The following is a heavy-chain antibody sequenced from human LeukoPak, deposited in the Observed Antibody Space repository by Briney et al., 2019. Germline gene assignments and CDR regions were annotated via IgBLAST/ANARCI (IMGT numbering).Heavy chain of an antibody. Sequence: GGSLRLSCAASGSTFSSYAMHWVRRAPGKGLEWVAVISYDGSNKYYADSVKGRFTISRDNSKNTLYLQMNSLRAEDTAVYYCARVPGYSSGWADYWAREPWSPSPQ. CDR2: ISYDGSNK. CDR3: ARVPGYSSGWADY. CDR1: GSTFSSYA. D-gene: IGHD6-19*01. J-gene: IGHJ4*02. V-gene: IGHV3-30-3*01.